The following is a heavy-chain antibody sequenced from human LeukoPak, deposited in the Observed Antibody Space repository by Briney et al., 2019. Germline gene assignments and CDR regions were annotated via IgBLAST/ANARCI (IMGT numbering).Heavy chain of an antibody. Sequence: ASVKVSCKASGYTFTSYGISWVRQAPGQGLEWMGWISAYNGNTNYAQKLQGRDTMTTDTSTSTAYMELRSLRSDDTAVYYCARNAMGRYYYGSGSQQVPVDYWGQGTLVTVSS. CDR2: ISAYNGNT. V-gene: IGHV1-18*01. CDR3: ARNAMGRYYYGSGSQQVPVDY. J-gene: IGHJ4*02. CDR1: GYTFTSYG. D-gene: IGHD3-10*01.